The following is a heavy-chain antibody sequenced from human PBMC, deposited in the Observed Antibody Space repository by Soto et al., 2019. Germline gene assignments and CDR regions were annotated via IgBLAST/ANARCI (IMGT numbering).Heavy chain of an antibody. V-gene: IGHV3-30*18. Sequence: GGLLSLSCAASGFTFSSYGMHWVRQAPGKGLEWVAVISYDGSNKYYADSVKGRFTISRDNSKNTLYLQMNSLRAEDTAVYYCAKDRGYDFWSAYYNRGVSYYHGMDVWGQGTTVTVSS. D-gene: IGHD3-3*01. CDR3: AKDRGYDFWSAYYNRGVSYYHGMDV. CDR2: ISYDGSNK. J-gene: IGHJ6*02. CDR1: GFTFSSYG.